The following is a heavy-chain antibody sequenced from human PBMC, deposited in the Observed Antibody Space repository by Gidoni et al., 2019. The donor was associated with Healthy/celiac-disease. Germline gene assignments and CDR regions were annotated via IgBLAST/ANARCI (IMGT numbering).Heavy chain of an antibody. Sequence: QVQLQESGPGLVKPSQTLPLTCTVPGGPISSGGYYWSWIRQHPGKGLEWIGYIYYSGSTYYNPSLKSRVTMSVDTSKNQFSLKLSSVTAADTAVYYCARGAAAGDFDYWGQGTLVTVSS. CDR3: ARGAAAGDFDY. CDR1: GGPISSGGYY. CDR2: IYYSGST. V-gene: IGHV4-31*03. J-gene: IGHJ4*02. D-gene: IGHD6-13*01.